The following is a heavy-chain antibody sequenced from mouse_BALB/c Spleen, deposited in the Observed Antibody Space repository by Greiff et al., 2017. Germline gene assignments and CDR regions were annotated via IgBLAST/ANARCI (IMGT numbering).Heavy chain of an antibody. Sequence: QVQLKESGPGLVAPSQSLSITCTVSGFSLTSYGVHWVRQPPGKGLEWLGVIWAGGSTNYNSALMSRLSISKDNSKSQVFLKMNSLQTDDTAMYYCARAGGNYPYAMDYWGQGTSVTVSS. J-gene: IGHJ4*01. CDR2: IWAGGST. CDR3: ARAGGNYPYAMDY. D-gene: IGHD2-1*01. CDR1: GFSLTSYG. V-gene: IGHV2-9*02.